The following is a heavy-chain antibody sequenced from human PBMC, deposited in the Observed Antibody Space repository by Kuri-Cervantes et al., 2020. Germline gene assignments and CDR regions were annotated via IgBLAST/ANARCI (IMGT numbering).Heavy chain of an antibody. Sequence: SETLSLTCTVSGGSISSYYWSWIRQPPGKGLEWIGYIYYSGSTNYNPSPKSRVTISVDTSKNQFSLKLSSVTAADTAVYYCARVGYSNYWFDPWGQGTLVTVSS. D-gene: IGHD4-11*01. CDR2: IYYSGST. CDR3: ARVGYSNYWFDP. V-gene: IGHV4-59*12. CDR1: GGSISSYY. J-gene: IGHJ5*02.